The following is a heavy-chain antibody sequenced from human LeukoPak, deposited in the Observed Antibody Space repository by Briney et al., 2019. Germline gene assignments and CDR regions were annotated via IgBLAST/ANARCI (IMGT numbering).Heavy chain of an antibody. Sequence: SEILSLTCAVYGGSFSGYYWSWIRQPPGKGLEWIGEINHSGSTNYNPSLKSRVTISVDTSKNQFSLKLSSVTAADTAVYYCARDNIMTTVTIPPGFLDYWGQGTLVTVSS. J-gene: IGHJ4*02. D-gene: IGHD4-17*01. CDR1: GGSFSGYY. V-gene: IGHV4-34*01. CDR3: ARDNIMTTVTIPPGFLDY. CDR2: INHSGST.